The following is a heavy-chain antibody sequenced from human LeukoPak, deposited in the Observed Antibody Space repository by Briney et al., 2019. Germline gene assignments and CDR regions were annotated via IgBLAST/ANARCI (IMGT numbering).Heavy chain of an antibody. J-gene: IGHJ4*02. D-gene: IGHD3-10*01. V-gene: IGHV4-34*01. CDR3: ARGGGYYGSGSLTTVFDY. CDR2: INHRGST. CDR1: GGSFSGYY. Sequence: PSETLSLTCAVYGGSFSGYYWSWIRQPPGKGLEWIGEINHRGSTNYNPSLKSRVTILVDTSKNQFSLKLSSVTAADTAVYYCARGGGYYGSGSLTTVFDYWGQGTLVTVSS.